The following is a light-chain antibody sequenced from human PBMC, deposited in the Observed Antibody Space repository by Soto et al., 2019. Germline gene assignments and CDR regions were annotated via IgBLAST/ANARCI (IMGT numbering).Light chain of an antibody. CDR1: SSDVGAHNF. J-gene: IGLJ1*01. V-gene: IGLV2-14*01. CDR3: NSYTNRNTND. Sequence: QWALTPPASVSGSPGQAITISCSGSSSDVGAHNFVSWYQHHPGKAPKLMIYEVSNRPSGVSNRFSGSKSGNTASLTISGLQVEEEPDYSSNSYTNRNTNDIGSGTKVIV. CDR2: EVS.